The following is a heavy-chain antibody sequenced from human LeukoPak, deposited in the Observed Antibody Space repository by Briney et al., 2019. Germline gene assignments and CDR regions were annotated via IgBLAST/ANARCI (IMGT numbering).Heavy chain of an antibody. Sequence: GESLKISCKGSAYNFTNYWIGWVRQMPGKGLEWMGIIYPGDSDTRYSPSFQGQVTISADKSISTAYLQWSSLQASDTAMYYCASAAAAGPFDYWGQGTLVTVSS. CDR3: ASAAAAGPFDY. CDR2: IYPGDSDT. V-gene: IGHV5-51*01. D-gene: IGHD6-13*01. CDR1: AYNFTNYW. J-gene: IGHJ4*02.